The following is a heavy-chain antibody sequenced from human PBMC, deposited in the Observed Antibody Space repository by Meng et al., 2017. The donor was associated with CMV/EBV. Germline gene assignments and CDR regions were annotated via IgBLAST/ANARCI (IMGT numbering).Heavy chain of an antibody. D-gene: IGHD2-2*01. CDR3: ARDGGRYCSSTSCYYGMDV. CDR1: GYTFTGYY. J-gene: IGHJ6*02. V-gene: IGHV1-2*02. CDR2: INPNSGGT. Sequence: ASVKVSCKASGYTFTGYYMHWVRQAPGQGLEWMGWINPNSGGTNYAQKFQGRVTMTRDTSISTAYMELSRLRSDDTAVYYCARDGGRYCSSTSCYYGMDVWGQGTTVTVSS.